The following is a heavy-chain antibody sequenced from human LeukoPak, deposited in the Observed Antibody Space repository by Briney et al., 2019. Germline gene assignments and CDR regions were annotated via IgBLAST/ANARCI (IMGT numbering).Heavy chain of an antibody. CDR2: IKQDGSEK. CDR3: AGSGARYFDY. D-gene: IGHD3-10*01. CDR1: EFTFEDYG. Sequence: GGSLRLSCAASEFTFEDYGMSWVRQVPGKGLEWVANIKQDGSEKYYVDSVKGRFTISRDNAKNSLYLQMNSLRAEDTAVYYCAGSGARYFDYWGQGTLVTVSS. J-gene: IGHJ4*02. V-gene: IGHV3-7*01.